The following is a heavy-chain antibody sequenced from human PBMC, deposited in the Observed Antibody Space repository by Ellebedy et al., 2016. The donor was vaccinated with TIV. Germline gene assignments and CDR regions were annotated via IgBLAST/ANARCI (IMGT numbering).Heavy chain of an antibody. CDR2: ISSSGNYR. V-gene: IGHV3-21*01. J-gene: IGHJ4*01. CDR1: GFTFSDYS. Sequence: PGGSLRLSCAASGFTFSDYSMNWVRQAPGKGLEWVSSISSSGNYRYHGDSVKGRFTISRDNAKNTLYLQMNSLKAEDTAMYYCSTLSDTGYWGHGTLVTVSS. D-gene: IGHD1-1*01. CDR3: STLSDTGY.